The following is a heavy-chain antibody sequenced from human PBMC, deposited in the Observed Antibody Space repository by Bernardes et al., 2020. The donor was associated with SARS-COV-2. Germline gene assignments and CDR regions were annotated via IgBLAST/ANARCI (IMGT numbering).Heavy chain of an antibody. D-gene: IGHD2-2*01. CDR2: IYPGDSDT. Sequence: GESLTLSCKGSGYSFTSYWIGWVRQMPGTGLEWMGIIYPGDSDTRYSPSFQGQVTISADKSISTAYLQWSSLKASDTAMYYCARDIVVVPAAKDKYYYYYYGMDVWGQGTTVTVSS. J-gene: IGHJ6*02. CDR3: ARDIVVVPAAKDKYYYYYYGMDV. V-gene: IGHV5-51*01. CDR1: GYSFTSYW.